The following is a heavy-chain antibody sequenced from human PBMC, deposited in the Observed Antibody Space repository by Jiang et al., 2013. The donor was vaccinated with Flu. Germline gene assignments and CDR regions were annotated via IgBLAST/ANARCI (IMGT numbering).Heavy chain of an antibody. J-gene: IGHJ4*02. CDR2: ISYSGDT. CDR1: GGSINSYY. CDR3: ARSLGTVTASLNDY. D-gene: IGHD2-21*02. Sequence: GSGLVKPSETLSLTCTVSGGSINSYYWSWIRQPPGKGLEWIGYISYSGDTNYNPSLKSRVTISVDTSKNQFSLKLISVTAADTAVYYCARSLGTVTASLNDYWGQGTLVTVSS. V-gene: IGHV4-59*01.